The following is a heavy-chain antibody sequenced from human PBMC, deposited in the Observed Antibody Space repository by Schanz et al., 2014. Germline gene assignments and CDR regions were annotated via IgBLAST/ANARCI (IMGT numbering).Heavy chain of an antibody. CDR2: ISFDGRNK. J-gene: IGHJ4*02. CDR3: ARDPGGTKTHGL. D-gene: IGHD2-15*01. CDR1: GFTFSNYA. V-gene: IGHV3-30*03. Sequence: QVQLVESGGGVVQPGRSLRLSCAASGFTFSNYAMHWVRQAPGKGLDWLAVISFDGRNKYHAQSVKGRFTISRDNSKNTLYLQMNSLRAEDTAVYYCARDPGGTKTHGLWGQGTLVSVSS.